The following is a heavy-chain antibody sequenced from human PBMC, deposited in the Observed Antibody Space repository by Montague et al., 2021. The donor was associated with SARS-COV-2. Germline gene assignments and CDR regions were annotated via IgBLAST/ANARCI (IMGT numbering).Heavy chain of an antibody. CDR2: IRSKAYGGTT. CDR1: GFTFGDYA. J-gene: IGHJ6*02. D-gene: IGHD6-13*01. Sequence: SLRLSCAASGFTFGDYAMSWVRQAPGKGLEWVGCIRSKAYGGTTDHAAPAKGRFTISRDEYKSITYLQMNSLKTEDTDVYYCNRARYSSSWYFYYGLDVWGQGTTVTVSS. V-gene: IGHV3-49*04. CDR3: NRARYSSSWYFYYGLDV.